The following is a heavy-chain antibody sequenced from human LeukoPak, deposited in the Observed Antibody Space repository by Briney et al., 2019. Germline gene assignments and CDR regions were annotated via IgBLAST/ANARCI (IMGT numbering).Heavy chain of an antibody. CDR1: GGSFSGYY. J-gene: IGHJ4*02. CDR3: ARDRRDGYNPGDYNFDY. V-gene: IGHV4-34*01. D-gene: IGHD5-24*01. CDR2: INHSGST. Sequence: SETLSLTCAAYGGSFSGYYWSWIRQPPGKGLEWIGEINHSGSTNYNPSLKSRATISVDTSRNQFSLRLSSLTAADTAVYFCARDRRDGYNPGDYNFDYWGQGALVTVSS.